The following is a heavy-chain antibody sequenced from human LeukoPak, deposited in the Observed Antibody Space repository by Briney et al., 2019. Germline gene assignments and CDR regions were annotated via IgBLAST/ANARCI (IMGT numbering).Heavy chain of an antibody. CDR1: GFTFRSYS. CDR2: INEDGSEK. J-gene: IGHJ4*02. CDR3: ARDRARWFY. D-gene: IGHD3-10*01. Sequence: GGSLRLSCAASGFTFRSYSMSWVRQAPGKGLEWVAYINEDGSEKYYVDSVKGRFTISRDNAKNSVFLQMNSLRAEDTAVYYCARDRARWFYWGQGTLVTASS. V-gene: IGHV3-7*01.